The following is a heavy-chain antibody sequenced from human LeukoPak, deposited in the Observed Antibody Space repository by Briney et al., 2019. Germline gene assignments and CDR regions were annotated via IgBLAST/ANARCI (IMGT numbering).Heavy chain of an antibody. J-gene: IGHJ4*02. Sequence: GGSLRLSCAASGFTFSSYAMSWVRQAPGKGLEWVSVIYSGGSTYYADSVKGRFTISRDNSKNTLYLQMNSLRAEDTAVYYCARSRSGYYYLYSDYWGQGTLVTVSS. V-gene: IGHV3-66*01. D-gene: IGHD3-22*01. CDR2: IYSGGST. CDR3: ARSRSGYYYLYSDY. CDR1: GFTFSSYA.